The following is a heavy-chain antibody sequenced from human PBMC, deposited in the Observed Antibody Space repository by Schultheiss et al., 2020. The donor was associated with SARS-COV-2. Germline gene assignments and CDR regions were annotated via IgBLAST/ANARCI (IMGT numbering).Heavy chain of an antibody. CDR2: INHSGST. Sequence: SQTLSLTFAVSGYSISSGYYWGWIRQPPGKGLEWIGEINHSGSTNYNPSLKSRVTISVDTSKNQFSLKLSSVTAADTAVYYCARDAASVIPYWYFDLWGRGTLVTVSS. CDR1: GYSISSGYY. CDR3: ARDAASVIPYWYFDL. D-gene: IGHD3-16*02. V-gene: IGHV4-38-2*02. J-gene: IGHJ2*01.